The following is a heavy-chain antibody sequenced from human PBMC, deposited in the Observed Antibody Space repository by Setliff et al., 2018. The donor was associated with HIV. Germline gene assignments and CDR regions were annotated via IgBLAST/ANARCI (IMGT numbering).Heavy chain of an antibody. J-gene: IGHJ3*02. CDR3: ARAALRYCTSTSCPRVDAFDI. CDR1: GYTFTSYG. CDR2: ISAYNGNT. Sequence: ASVKVSCKASGYTFTSYGISWVRQAPGQGLEWMGWISAYNGNTNYAQKLQGRVTMTRDTSISTTYMELSRLRSDDTAVYYCARAALRYCTSTSCPRVDAFDIWGQGTMVTVSS. V-gene: IGHV1-18*01. D-gene: IGHD2-2*01.